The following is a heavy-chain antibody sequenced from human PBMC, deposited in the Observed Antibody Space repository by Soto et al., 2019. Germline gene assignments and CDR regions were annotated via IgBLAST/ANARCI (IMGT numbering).Heavy chain of an antibody. CDR2: IIPIFGTA. V-gene: IGHV1-69*01. D-gene: IGHD3-10*02. Sequence: QVQLVQSGAEVKKPGSSVKVSCKASGGTFSSYAISWVRQAPGQGLEWMGGIIPIFGTANYAQKFQGRVAIPADESTSTAYMELSSLRSEDTAVYYCAGNPNVGQGYYYYGMDVWRQGATVTVSS. CDR3: AGNPNVGQGYYYYGMDV. CDR1: GGTFSSYA. J-gene: IGHJ6*02.